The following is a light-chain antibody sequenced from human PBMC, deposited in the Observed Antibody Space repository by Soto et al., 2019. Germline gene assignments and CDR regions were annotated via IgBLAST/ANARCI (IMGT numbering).Light chain of an antibody. J-gene: IGLJ1*01. CDR3: SSHAGTSVV. Sequence: QSALTQPRSVSGSPGQSVTISCTGTRSDVGGYNYVAWFRQHPGKTPKVIIYDVTKRPSGVPDRFSGSKSGNTASLTISGLQAEDEADYYCSSHAGTSVVFGGGTKVTVL. V-gene: IGLV2-11*01. CDR1: RSDVGGYNY. CDR2: DVT.